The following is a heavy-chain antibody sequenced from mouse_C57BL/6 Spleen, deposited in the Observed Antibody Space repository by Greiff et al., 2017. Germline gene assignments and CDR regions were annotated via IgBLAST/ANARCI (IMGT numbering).Heavy chain of an antibody. D-gene: IGHD2-10*01. J-gene: IGHJ4*01. Sequence: QVQLQQSGAELVRPGTSVKVSCKASGYAFTNYLIEWVKQRPGQGLEWIGVINPGSGGTNYNEKFKGKATLTADKSSSTSYMQLSSLTSEDSAVYFCARSFYGNYEDYYAMDYWGQGTSVTVSS. CDR3: ARSFYGNYEDYYAMDY. CDR1: GYAFTNYL. CDR2: INPGSGGT. V-gene: IGHV1-54*01.